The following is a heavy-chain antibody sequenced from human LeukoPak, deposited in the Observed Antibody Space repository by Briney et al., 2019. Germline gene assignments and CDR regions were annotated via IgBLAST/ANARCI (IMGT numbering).Heavy chain of an antibody. V-gene: IGHV1-18*01. D-gene: IGHD3-10*01. CDR1: GYTFTSYG. J-gene: IGHJ6*02. CDR3: ARVLRRTTLLKYYYGMDV. CDR2: ISAYNGNT. Sequence: GASVKVSCKASGYTFTSYGISWVRQAPGQGLEWMGWISAYNGNTSYAQKLQGRVTMTTDTSTSTAYMELRSLRSDDTAVYYCARVLRRTTLLKYYYGMDVWGQGTTVTVSS.